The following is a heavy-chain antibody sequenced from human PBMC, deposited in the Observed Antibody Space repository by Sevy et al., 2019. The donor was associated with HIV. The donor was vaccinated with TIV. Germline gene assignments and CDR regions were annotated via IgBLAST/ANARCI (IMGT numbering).Heavy chain of an antibody. J-gene: IGHJ4*02. Sequence: SETPSLTCAVYGGSFSGYYWSWIRQPPGKGLEWIGEIDHGGSTKYNPSLKSRVTISVDTSKNQFSLKLNSVTAADTAVYYCARIKLSGWRLDYWGQGTLVTVSS. CDR2: IDHGGST. D-gene: IGHD6-19*01. CDR1: GGSFSGYY. V-gene: IGHV4-34*01. CDR3: ARIKLSGWRLDY.